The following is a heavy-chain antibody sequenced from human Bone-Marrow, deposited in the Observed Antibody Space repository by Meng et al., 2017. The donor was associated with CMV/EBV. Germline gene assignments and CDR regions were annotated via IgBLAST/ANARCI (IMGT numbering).Heavy chain of an antibody. D-gene: IGHD3-3*01. CDR2: IIPILGIA. CDR1: GYTFTTYD. CDR3: ARDFEPLRFLGYFDY. J-gene: IGHJ4*02. V-gene: IGHV1-69*10. Sequence: SVKVSCKASGYTFTTYDINWVRQATGQGLEWMGGIIPILGIANYAQKFQGRVTITADKSTSTAYMELSSLRSEDTAVYYCARDFEPLRFLGYFDYWGQGPLVTVSS.